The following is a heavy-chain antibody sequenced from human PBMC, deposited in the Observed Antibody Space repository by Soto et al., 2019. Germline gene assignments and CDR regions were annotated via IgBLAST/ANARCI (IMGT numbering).Heavy chain of an antibody. CDR2: IWYDGSNK. D-gene: IGHD3-9*01. CDR1: GFTFSSYG. V-gene: IGHV3-33*01. J-gene: IGHJ6*02. CDR3: ARALPNTHNDILTGYYRRYYYYGMDV. Sequence: GGSLRLSCAASGFTFSSYGMHWVRQAPGKGLEWVAVIWYDGSNKYYADSVKGRFTISRDNSKNTLYLQMNSLRAEDTAVYYCARALPNTHNDILTGYYRRYYYYGMDVWGQGTTVTVSS.